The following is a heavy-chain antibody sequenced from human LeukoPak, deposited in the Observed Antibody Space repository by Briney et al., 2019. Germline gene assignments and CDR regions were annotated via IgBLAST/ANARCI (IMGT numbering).Heavy chain of an antibody. CDR3: ARDRRLYSSSSYYYYYGMDV. CDR2: VYDSGST. CDR1: GGSISSYY. V-gene: IGHV4-59*01. J-gene: IGHJ6*02. Sequence: SETLSLTCTVSGGSISSYYWSWIRQPPGKGLEWIGYVYDSGSTNYNPSLKSRVTISVDTSKNQFSLKLSSVTAADTAVYYCARDRRLYSSSSYYYYYGMDVWGQGTTVTVSS. D-gene: IGHD6-6*01.